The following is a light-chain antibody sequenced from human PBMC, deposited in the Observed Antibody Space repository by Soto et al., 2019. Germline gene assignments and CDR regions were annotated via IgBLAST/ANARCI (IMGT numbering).Light chain of an antibody. Sequence: QSVLTQPASVSGSQGQSITVSCTGTSIDVGGYSSVSWYQQHPGNAPKLLIYGVRDRPSGVSDRFSGSKSGNTASLTISGLQAEDGADYYCTSYTSSTFGYVFGTGTKVTVL. CDR3: TSYTSSTFGYV. CDR2: GVR. J-gene: IGLJ1*01. CDR1: SIDVGGYSS. V-gene: IGLV2-14*01.